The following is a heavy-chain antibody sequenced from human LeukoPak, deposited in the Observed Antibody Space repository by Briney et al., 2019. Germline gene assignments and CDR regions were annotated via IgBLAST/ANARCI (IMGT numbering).Heavy chain of an antibody. V-gene: IGHV3-48*03. CDR1: GFTLSSYE. CDR3: AREISALGNYFDS. CDR2: ISRSGSAM. J-gene: IGHJ4*02. Sequence: GGSLRLSCAASGFTLSSYEMNWVRQAPGKGREWVSYISRSGSAMYYADSVKDRFTISRDNAKNSLYLQMNSLRAEDTAVYYCAREISALGNYFDSWGQGTLVTVSS. D-gene: IGHD7-27*01.